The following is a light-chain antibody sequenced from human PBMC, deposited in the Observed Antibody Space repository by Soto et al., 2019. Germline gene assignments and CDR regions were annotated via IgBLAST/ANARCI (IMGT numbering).Light chain of an antibody. V-gene: IGLV2-8*01. J-gene: IGLJ3*02. CDR3: TSFAGSAKGV. CDR1: NSDVGGYNY. CDR2: EVT. Sequence: QSALTQPPSASGSPGQSVTISCTGTNSDVGGYNYVSWYQQYPGKAPKLLIYEVTKRPSGVPDRFSGSKSGNTAYLTVSGLQAEEEADYYCTSFAGSAKGVFGGGTKLTVL.